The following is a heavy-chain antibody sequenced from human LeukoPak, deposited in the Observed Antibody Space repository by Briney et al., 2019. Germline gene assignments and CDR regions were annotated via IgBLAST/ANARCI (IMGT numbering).Heavy chain of an antibody. V-gene: IGHV4-39*07. D-gene: IGHD6-25*01. CDR2: IYYSGST. CDR3: ARDRGYRVFDI. CDR1: GGSVSSTSYY. Sequence: SETLSLTCTVSGGSVSSTSYYWGWIRQPPGKGLEWIGSIYYSGSTYYNPSLKSRVTISVDTSKNQFSLKLSSVTAADTAVYYCARDRGYRVFDIWGQGTMVTVSS. J-gene: IGHJ3*02.